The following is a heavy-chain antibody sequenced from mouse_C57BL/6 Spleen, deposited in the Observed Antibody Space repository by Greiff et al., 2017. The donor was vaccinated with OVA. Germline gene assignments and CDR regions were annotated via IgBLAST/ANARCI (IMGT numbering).Heavy chain of an antibody. CDR3: ARGGLRRGAMDY. CDR2: IHPNSGST. V-gene: IGHV1-64*01. D-gene: IGHD2-2*01. J-gene: IGHJ4*01. Sequence: QVQLKQPGAELVKPGASVKLSCKASGYTFTSYWMHWVKQRPGQGLEWIGMIHPNSGSTNYNEKFKSKATLTVDKSSSTAYMQLSSLTSEDSAVYYCARGGLRRGAMDYWGQGTSVTVSS. CDR1: GYTFTSYW.